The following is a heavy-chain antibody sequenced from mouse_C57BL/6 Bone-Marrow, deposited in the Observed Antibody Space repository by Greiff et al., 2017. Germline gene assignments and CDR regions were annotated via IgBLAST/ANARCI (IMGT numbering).Heavy chain of an antibody. CDR2: INPSTGGT. D-gene: IGHD2-1*01. Sequence: EVQLQQSGPELVKPGASVKISCKASGYSFTGYYMHWVKQSSEKSLEWIGEINPSTGGTSYNQKFKGKATLTVDKSSSTSYIQLKSLTSEDSAVYYCASYGNSYYYARDYWGQGTSGTVSS. V-gene: IGHV1-43*01. CDR1: GYSFTGYY. CDR3: ASYGNSYYYARDY. J-gene: IGHJ4*01.